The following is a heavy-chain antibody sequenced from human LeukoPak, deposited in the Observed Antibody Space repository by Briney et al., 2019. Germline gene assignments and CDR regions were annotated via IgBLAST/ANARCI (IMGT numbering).Heavy chain of an antibody. D-gene: IGHD2-15*01. CDR2: INPNSGGT. J-gene: IGHJ5*02. CDR1: GYTFTGYY. Sequence: ASVKVSCKASGYTFTGYYMHWVRQAPGQGLEWMGWINPNSGGTNYAQKLQGRVTMTTDTSTSTAYMELRSLRSDDTAVYYCARRWGPYCSGGSCYSGVDYWFDPWGQGTLVTVSS. V-gene: IGHV1-2*02. CDR3: ARRWGPYCSGGSCYSGVDYWFDP.